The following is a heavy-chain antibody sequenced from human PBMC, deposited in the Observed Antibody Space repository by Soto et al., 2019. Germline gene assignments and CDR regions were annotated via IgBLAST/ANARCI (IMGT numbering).Heavy chain of an antibody. J-gene: IGHJ3*02. V-gene: IGHV1-46*01. Sequence: ASVKVSCKASAHTFTSYYIHWVRQAPGQGLAWVGIINPSGSGTNYAQKFRGRVTMTRDTSTSTVYMELTNLRSEDTAMYYCARYSSTQLGAFDIWGEGTMVTVSS. CDR1: AHTFTSYY. CDR3: ARYSSTQLGAFDI. CDR2: INPSGSGT. D-gene: IGHD6-19*01.